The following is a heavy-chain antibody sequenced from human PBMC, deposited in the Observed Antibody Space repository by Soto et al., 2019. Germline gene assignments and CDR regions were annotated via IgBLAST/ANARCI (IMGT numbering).Heavy chain of an antibody. V-gene: IGHV4-34*01. CDR3: ARDLGGWPDY. CDR2: INHSGTT. D-gene: IGHD2-15*01. CDR1: GGSFSDHY. Sequence: SETLSLTCAVYGGSFSDHYCSWIRQSPAKGLEWIGEINHSGTTNCNPSLKSRVSISVDAFKNQFSLKLTSVTAADTAVYYCARDLGGWPDYWGQGTLVTVSS. J-gene: IGHJ4*02.